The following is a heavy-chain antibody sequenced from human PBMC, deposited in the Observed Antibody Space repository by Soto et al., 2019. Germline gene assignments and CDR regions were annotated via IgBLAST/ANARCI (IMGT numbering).Heavy chain of an antibody. J-gene: IGHJ6*03. CDR1: GGSISSYY. Sequence: PSATLSLTCTVSGGSISSYYWSWIRQPPGKGLEWFGYIYYSGSTNYNPSLKSRVTISVDTSKNQFSLKLSSVTAADTAVYYCARTGGPSCSSTSCYYYYYMDVWGKGTTVTVSS. CDR3: ARTGGPSCSSTSCYYYYYMDV. D-gene: IGHD2-2*01. V-gene: IGHV4-59*08. CDR2: IYYSGST.